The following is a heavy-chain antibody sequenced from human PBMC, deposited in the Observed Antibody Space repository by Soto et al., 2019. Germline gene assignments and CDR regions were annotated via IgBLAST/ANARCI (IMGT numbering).Heavy chain of an antibody. V-gene: IGHV6-1*01. D-gene: IGHD2-2*01. J-gene: IGHJ5*02. CDR2: TYYRSKWYN. CDR1: GDSVSSNSAA. Sequence: SQTLSLTCAISGDSVSSNSAAWNWIRQSPSRGLEWLGRTYYRSKWYNDYAVSVKSRITINPDTSKNQFSLQLNSVTPEDTAVYYCARDSCTSCYGDNWFDPWGQGTLVTVS. CDR3: ARDSCTSCYGDNWFDP.